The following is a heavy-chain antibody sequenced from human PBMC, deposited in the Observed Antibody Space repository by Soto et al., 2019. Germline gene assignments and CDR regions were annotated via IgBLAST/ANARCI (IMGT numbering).Heavy chain of an antibody. V-gene: IGHV3-30-3*01. CDR2: ISYDGSNK. J-gene: IGHJ4*02. CDR1: GFTFSSYA. CDR3: XXXXXXXXXXXXY. Sequence: QVQLVESGGGVVQPGRSLRLSCAASGFTFSSYAMHWVRQAPGKGLEWVAVISYDGSNKYYADSVKGRFTISRDNSKNTRYLKMNSLRAXXXXXXXXXXXXXXXXXXXXYWGQGTLVTVSS.